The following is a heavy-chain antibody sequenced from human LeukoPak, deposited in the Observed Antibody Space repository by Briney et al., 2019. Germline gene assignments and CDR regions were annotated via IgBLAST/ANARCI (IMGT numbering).Heavy chain of an antibody. CDR1: GYTFTSYD. Sequence: ASVKVSCKASGYTFTSYDINWVRQATGQGLEWMGWMNPNSGNTGYAQKFQGRVTMTRNTSISTAYMELSSLRSEDTAAYYCARGSDYYDSSGTPTAAFDIWGQGTMVTVSS. CDR2: MNPNSGNT. CDR3: ARGSDYYDSSGTPTAAFDI. D-gene: IGHD3-22*01. J-gene: IGHJ3*02. V-gene: IGHV1-8*01.